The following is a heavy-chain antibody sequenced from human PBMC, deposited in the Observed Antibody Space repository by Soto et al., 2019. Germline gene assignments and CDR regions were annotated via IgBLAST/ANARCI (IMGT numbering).Heavy chain of an antibody. J-gene: IGHJ4*02. Sequence: QVQLVQSGAEVKKPGSSVKVSCKASGGTFSNYAISWVRQAPGQGLEWMGGIIPIFGTANYAQKFQGRVTITADESTSTAYMELSSLRSEDTAVYYCAREGDYGDYFHGFGSWGQGTLVTVSS. D-gene: IGHD4-17*01. V-gene: IGHV1-69*12. CDR3: AREGDYGDYFHGFGS. CDR2: IIPIFGTA. CDR1: GGTFSNYA.